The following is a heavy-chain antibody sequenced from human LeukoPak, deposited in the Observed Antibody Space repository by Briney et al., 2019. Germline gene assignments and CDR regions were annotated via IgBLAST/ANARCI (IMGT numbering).Heavy chain of an antibody. V-gene: IGHV4-38-2*02. J-gene: IGHJ6*03. Sequence: SETLSLTCTVSGYSINSGYYWVWIRQPPGKGLEWIGSIYRSGSTNYNPSLKSRVTISVDTSKNQFSLKLSSVTAADTAVYYCARVHFYYMDVWGKGTTVTISS. CDR3: ARVHFYYMDV. CDR2: IYRSGST. CDR1: GYSINSGYY.